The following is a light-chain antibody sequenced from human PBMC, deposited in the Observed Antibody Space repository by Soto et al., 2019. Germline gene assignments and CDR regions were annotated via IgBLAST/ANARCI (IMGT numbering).Light chain of an antibody. V-gene: IGKV3-20*01. Sequence: VMTQSPLSLPVTLGQPASISCRSSQSVINNYLAWYQQKPGQAPRLLIYGASNRATGIPDRFSGSGSGTDFTLTISRLEPEDFAMYYCHQYGSSPSTFGQRTKV. CDR2: GAS. J-gene: IGKJ1*01. CDR3: HQYGSSPST. CDR1: QSVINNY.